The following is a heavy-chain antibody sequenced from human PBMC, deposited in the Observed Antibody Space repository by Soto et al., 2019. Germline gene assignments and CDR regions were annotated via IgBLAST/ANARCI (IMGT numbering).Heavy chain of an antibody. CDR3: ARPNKLLWFGELPYPPDY. J-gene: IGHJ4*02. CDR1: GYTFTSYG. CDR2: ISAYNGNT. D-gene: IGHD3-10*01. Sequence: GASVKVSCKASGYTFTSYGISWVRQAPGQGLEWMGWISAYNGNTNYAQKLQGRVTMTTDTSTSTAYMELRSLRSDDTAVYYCARPNKLLWFGELPYPPDYWGRGTRVTVSS. V-gene: IGHV1-18*04.